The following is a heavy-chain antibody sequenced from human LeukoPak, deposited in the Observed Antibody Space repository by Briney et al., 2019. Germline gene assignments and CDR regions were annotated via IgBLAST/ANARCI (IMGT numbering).Heavy chain of an antibody. CDR3: ARSRGYSYGYHYYYYGMDV. Sequence: GGSLRLSCAASGFTVSSNYMSWVRQAPGKGLEWVSVIYSGGSTYYADSVKGRFTISRDNSKNTLYVQMNSLRAEDTAVYYCARSRGYSYGYHYYYYGMDVWGQGTTVTVSS. CDR2: IYSGGST. CDR1: GFTVSSNY. J-gene: IGHJ6*02. V-gene: IGHV3-53*01. D-gene: IGHD5-18*01.